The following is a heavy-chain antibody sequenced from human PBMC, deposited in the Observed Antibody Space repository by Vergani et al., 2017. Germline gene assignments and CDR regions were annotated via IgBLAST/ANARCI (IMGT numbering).Heavy chain of an antibody. J-gene: IGHJ4*02. CDR1: GFTFSSYG. CDR3: ARLERGKLVDY. V-gene: IGHV3-33*08. Sequence: VQLVESGGGLVQPGGSLRLSCAASGFTFSSYGMHWVRQAPGKGLEWVAVIWYDGSNKYYADSVKGRFTISRDNSKNTLYLQMNSLRAEDTAVYYCARLERGKLVDYWGQGTLVTVSS. CDR2: IWYDGSNK. D-gene: IGHD1-1*01.